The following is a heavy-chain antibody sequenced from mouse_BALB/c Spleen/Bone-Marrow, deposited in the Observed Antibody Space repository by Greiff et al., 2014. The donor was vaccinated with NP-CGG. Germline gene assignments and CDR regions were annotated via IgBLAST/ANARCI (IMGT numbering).Heavy chain of an antibody. CDR3: ARERGY. Sequence: VQRVESGAELMKTGASVKISCKATGYTFSSYWIEWVKRRPGHGLEWIGEILPGSGSTNYNEKFKGKATFTADTSSNTAYMQLSSLTSEDSAVYYCARERGYWGQGTLVTVSA. J-gene: IGHJ3*01. V-gene: IGHV1-9*01. CDR2: ILPGSGST. CDR1: GYTFSSYW.